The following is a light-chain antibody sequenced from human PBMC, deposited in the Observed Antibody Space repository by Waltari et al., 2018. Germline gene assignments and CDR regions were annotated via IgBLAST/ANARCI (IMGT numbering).Light chain of an antibody. Sequence: SALTQPASVPGSPGQSITISCTGTNSDMGGYALVPWYQQRPGKAPKLIIYEVTKRPSGVSDRFSGSKSASTASLTISGLQAEDEADYYCCSYATGVIVLFGGGTKVTVL. V-gene: IGLV2-23*02. CDR2: EVT. J-gene: IGLJ3*02. CDR1: NSDMGGYAL. CDR3: CSYATGVIVL.